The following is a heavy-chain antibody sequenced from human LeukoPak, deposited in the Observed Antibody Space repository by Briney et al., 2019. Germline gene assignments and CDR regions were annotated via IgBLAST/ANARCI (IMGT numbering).Heavy chain of an antibody. CDR3: ARSPYCGGDCYWYFDL. CDR2: IYHSGST. Sequence: SETLSLTCAVSGGSISSSNWWSWVRQPPGKGLEWIGEIYHSGSTNYNPSLKSRVTISVDKSKNPFSLKLSSVTAADTAVYYCARSPYCGGDCYWYFDLWGRGTLVTVSS. V-gene: IGHV4-4*02. D-gene: IGHD2-21*01. CDR1: GGSISSSNW. J-gene: IGHJ2*01.